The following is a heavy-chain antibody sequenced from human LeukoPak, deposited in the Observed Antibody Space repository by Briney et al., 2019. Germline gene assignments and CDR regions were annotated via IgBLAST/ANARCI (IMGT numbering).Heavy chain of an antibody. CDR1: GGSISSYY. D-gene: IGHD3-9*01. Sequence: SETLSLTCTVSGGSISSYYWSWIRQPAGKGLEWIGRIYTSGSTNYNPSLKSRVTMSVDTSKNQFFLKLSSVTAADTAVYYCARDYDILTGYYGGVAFDIWGQGTMVTVSS. CDR3: ARDYDILTGYYGGVAFDI. CDR2: IYTSGST. J-gene: IGHJ3*02. V-gene: IGHV4-4*07.